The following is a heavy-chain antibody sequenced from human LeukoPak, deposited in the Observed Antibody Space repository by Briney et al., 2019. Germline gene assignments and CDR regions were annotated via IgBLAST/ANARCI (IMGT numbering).Heavy chain of an antibody. CDR2: ISSSSSSI. CDR1: GLTFSGYS. J-gene: IGHJ4*02. V-gene: IGHV3-48*02. Sequence: PGGSLRLSCAASGLTFSGYSLNWVRQAPGKGLEWISYISSSSSSIHYADSVRGRFTISRDNAKNSLHLQMNNLGDDDTAVYYCTREGIWGQGTLVVVSS. D-gene: IGHD3-10*01. CDR3: TREGI.